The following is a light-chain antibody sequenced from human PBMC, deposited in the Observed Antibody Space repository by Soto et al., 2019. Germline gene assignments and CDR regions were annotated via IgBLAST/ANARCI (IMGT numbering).Light chain of an antibody. CDR1: QGVSSN. V-gene: IGKV3-15*01. CDR2: GAS. J-gene: IGKJ3*01. Sequence: EVAMTQSPATLYVSPGERAILSCRTSQGVSSNLAWYQQKPGLPPRLLIYGASTRATGIPARFSGSGSGTEFTLAFSSLQSEDFGGYYGLQYENRPPFTVGPGTKVDIK. CDR3: LQYENRPPFT.